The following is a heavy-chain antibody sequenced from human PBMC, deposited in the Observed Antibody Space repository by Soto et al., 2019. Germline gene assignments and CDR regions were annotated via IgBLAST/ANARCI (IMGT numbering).Heavy chain of an antibody. J-gene: IGHJ5*02. Sequence: QVQLVQSGAEVKKPGASVKVSCKASGYTFTSYGISWVRQAPGQGLEWMGWISAYNGNTNYAQKLQGRVTMTTDTTTSTAYMELRTLRSDDTAVYYCARLGRFLEWLHNWFDPWGQGTLVTVSS. V-gene: IGHV1-18*01. CDR1: GYTFTSYG. CDR3: ARLGRFLEWLHNWFDP. D-gene: IGHD3-3*01. CDR2: ISAYNGNT.